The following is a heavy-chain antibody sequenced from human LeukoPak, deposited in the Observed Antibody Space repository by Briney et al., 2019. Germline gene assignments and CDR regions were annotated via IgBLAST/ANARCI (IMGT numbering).Heavy chain of an antibody. V-gene: IGHV4-39*07. CDR2: IYYSGST. D-gene: IGHD5-12*01. CDR3: ARLLGGGYDYWQWPHLNQFDY. CDR1: GGSISSSSYY. J-gene: IGHJ4*02. Sequence: SETLSLTCTVSGGSISSSSYYWGWIRQPPGKGLEWIGSIYYSGSTYYNPSLKSRVTISVDTSKNQFSLKLSSVTAADTAVYYCARLLGGGYDYWQWPHLNQFDYWGQGTLVTVSS.